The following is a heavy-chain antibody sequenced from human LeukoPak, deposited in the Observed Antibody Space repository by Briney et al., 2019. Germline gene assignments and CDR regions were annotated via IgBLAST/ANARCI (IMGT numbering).Heavy chain of an antibody. J-gene: IGHJ6*03. V-gene: IGHV1-18*04. CDR3: ARTTVVVPAAVYYMDV. D-gene: IGHD2-2*01. CDR2: ISAYNGNT. CDR1: GYTFTGYY. Sequence: GASVKVSCKASGYTFTGYYIHWVRQAPGQGLGWMGWISAYNGNTNYAQKLQGRVTMTTDTSTSTAYMELRSLRSDDTAVYYCARTTVVVPAAVYYMDVWGKGTTVTVSS.